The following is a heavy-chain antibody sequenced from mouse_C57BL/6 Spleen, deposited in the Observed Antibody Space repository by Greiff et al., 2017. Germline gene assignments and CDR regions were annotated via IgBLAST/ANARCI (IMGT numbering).Heavy chain of an antibody. CDR1: GYTFTDYY. V-gene: IGHV1-26*01. CDR3: ARGGGNQIFAY. D-gene: IGHD2-1*01. J-gene: IGHJ3*01. CDR2: INPNNGGT. Sequence: VQLQQSGPELVKPGASVKISCKASGYTFTDYYMNWVKQSHGKSLEWIGDINPNNGGTSYNQKFKGKATLTVDKSSSTAYMELRSLTSEDSAVYYCARGGGNQIFAYWGQGTLVTVSA.